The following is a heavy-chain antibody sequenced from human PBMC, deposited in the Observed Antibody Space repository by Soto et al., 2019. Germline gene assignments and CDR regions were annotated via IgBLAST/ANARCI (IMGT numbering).Heavy chain of an antibody. CDR1: GGTSSSYA. CDR3: ASGGTTVNRRFDF. CDR2: IIPILDTT. J-gene: IGHJ4*02. Sequence: QVQVVQSGAEVKKPGSSVRVSCKASGGTSSSYAITWMRQGPGQGLEWMGGIIPILDTTDYAQKFQGRVTFTADESTSTVYMELSSLTSEDTAVYYCASGGTTVNRRFDFWGQGTLVTVSS. D-gene: IGHD4-4*01. V-gene: IGHV1-69*01.